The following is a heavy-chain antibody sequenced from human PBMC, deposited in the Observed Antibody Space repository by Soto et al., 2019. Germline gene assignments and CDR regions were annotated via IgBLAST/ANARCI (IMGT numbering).Heavy chain of an antibody. CDR1: GGTFSSYG. Sequence: QVQLVQSGAEAKTPGSSVRVSCKAPGGTFSSYGISWVRQAPGQGLEWMGGLSPMVGMANYAERFQGRVTITADESTSTAHMELRSLTSEDTATYYCAREGYNSGRDPLDIWGQGTMVTVSS. CDR3: AREGYNSGRDPLDI. V-gene: IGHV1-69*01. D-gene: IGHD6-19*01. J-gene: IGHJ3*02. CDR2: LSPMVGMA.